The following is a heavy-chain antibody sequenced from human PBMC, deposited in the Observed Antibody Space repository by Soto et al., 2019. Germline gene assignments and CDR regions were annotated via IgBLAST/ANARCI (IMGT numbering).Heavy chain of an antibody. V-gene: IGHV4-59*08. J-gene: IGHJ6*01. CDR2: IFYTGGT. CDR1: SVPIAKYY. Sequence: RSLTCNVSSVPIAKYYWTWIRQSPGRGLECNGYIFYTGGTNYNPSLKSRVTIPAYGSKSQVSLTMTSVTQADTAHYYCAPAIQHPTLSPWDVWGPGTSGTFSS. D-gene: IGHD1-1*01. CDR3: APAIQHPTLSPWDV.